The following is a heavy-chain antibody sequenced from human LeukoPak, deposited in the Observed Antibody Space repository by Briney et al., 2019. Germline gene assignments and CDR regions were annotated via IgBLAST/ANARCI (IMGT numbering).Heavy chain of an antibody. V-gene: IGHV4-4*07. J-gene: IGHJ4*02. CDR2: IYITGST. D-gene: IGHD3-3*01. CDR3: ARSGGDFWSGSFGYLDY. CDR1: GGSISSYS. Sequence: KPSETLSLTCPVSGGSISSYSWSWFRQPAGKGLEWIGRIYITGSTNYNPSLKSRVTMSVDTSKSQFSLRLSSVTAADTAVYDCARSGGDFWSGSFGYLDYWGQGTLVTVSS.